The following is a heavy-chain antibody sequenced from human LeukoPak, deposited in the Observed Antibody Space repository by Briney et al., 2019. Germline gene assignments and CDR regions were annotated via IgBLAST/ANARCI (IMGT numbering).Heavy chain of an antibody. J-gene: IGHJ3*02. D-gene: IGHD3-9*01. CDR2: IYPGDSDT. V-gene: IGHV5-51*01. CDR1: GCSFTSYW. Sequence: GESLKISCKGSGCSFTSYWIGWVRQMPGKGLEWMGIIYPGDSDTRYSPSFQGQVTISADKSISTAYLQWSSLKASDTAMYYCAGVKGTYFAYDAFDIWGQGTMVTVSS. CDR3: AGVKGTYFAYDAFDI.